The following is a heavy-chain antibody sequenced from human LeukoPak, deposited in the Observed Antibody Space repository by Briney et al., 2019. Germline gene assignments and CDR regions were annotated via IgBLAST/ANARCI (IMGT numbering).Heavy chain of an antibody. CDR3: ARVPTGSYDY. Sequence: ASVKVSCKASGYTFTDYYMHWVRQAPGQGLEWMGWINPNSGGTHYAQNFQGRVTLTRDTSISTAFVELSGMRSDDTAVYHCARVPTGSYDYWGQGTLVTVSS. V-gene: IGHV1-2*02. CDR2: INPNSGGT. CDR1: GYTFTDYY. J-gene: IGHJ4*02. D-gene: IGHD1-26*01.